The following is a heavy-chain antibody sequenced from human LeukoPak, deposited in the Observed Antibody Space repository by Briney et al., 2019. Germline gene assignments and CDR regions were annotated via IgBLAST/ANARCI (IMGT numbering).Heavy chain of an antibody. D-gene: IGHD3-22*01. CDR2: IIPIFGTA. CDR3: ARDTLRYSSGYYYHY. Sequence: SVKVSCKASGGTFSSYAISWVRQAPGQGLEWMGGIIPIFGTANYAQKFQGRVTITADESTSTAYMELSSLRSEDTAVYYCARDTLRYSSGYYYHYWGQGTLVTVSS. CDR1: GGTFSSYA. V-gene: IGHV1-69*01. J-gene: IGHJ4*02.